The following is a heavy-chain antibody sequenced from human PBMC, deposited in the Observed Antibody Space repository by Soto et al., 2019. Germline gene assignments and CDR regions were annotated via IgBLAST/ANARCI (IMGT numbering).Heavy chain of an antibody. CDR2: ISYDGSNK. D-gene: IGHD3-22*01. CDR3: AKGLGSYYDSSGYSRPYYYYGMDV. Sequence: GSLRLSCAASGFTFSSYGIHWVRQAPGKGLEWVAVISYDGSNKYYADSVKGRFTISRDNSKNTLYLQMNSLRAEDTAVYYCAKGLGSYYDSSGYSRPYYYYGMDVWGQGTTVTVSS. V-gene: IGHV3-30*18. CDR1: GFTFSSYG. J-gene: IGHJ6*02.